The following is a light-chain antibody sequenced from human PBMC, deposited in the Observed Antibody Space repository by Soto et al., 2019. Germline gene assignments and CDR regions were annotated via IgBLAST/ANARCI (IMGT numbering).Light chain of an antibody. CDR3: QQRSNWPT. CDR1: QSVSSY. J-gene: IGKJ4*01. Sequence: EIVLTQSPATLSLSPGERATLSCRASQSVSSYLAWYQQKPGQAPRLLIYDASNRATGITARFSGSGGWPDFTLTISSLEPEDFALYYYQQRSNWPTFGGGTKVEIK. CDR2: DAS. V-gene: IGKV3-11*01.